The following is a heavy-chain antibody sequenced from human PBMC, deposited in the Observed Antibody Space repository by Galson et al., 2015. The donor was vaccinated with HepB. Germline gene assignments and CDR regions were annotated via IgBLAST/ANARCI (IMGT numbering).Heavy chain of an antibody. J-gene: IGHJ4*02. CDR1: GGTFSNYA. D-gene: IGHD5-12*01. CDR2: IIPIFGTA. Sequence: SVKVSCKASGGTFSNYAISWVRQAPGQGLEWMGGIIPIFGTANYAQKFQGRVTITADESTSTAYMELSSLRSEDTAVYYCARSNVDIVATIDGNFDYWGQGTLVTVSS. CDR3: ARSNVDIVATIDGNFDY. V-gene: IGHV1-69*13.